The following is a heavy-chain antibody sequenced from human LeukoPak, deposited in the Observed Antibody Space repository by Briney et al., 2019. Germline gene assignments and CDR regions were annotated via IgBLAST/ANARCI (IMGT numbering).Heavy chain of an antibody. D-gene: IGHD6-13*01. CDR3: ARRGRAAAGTAYDY. CDR1: GFTVSSNY. Sequence: GSLRLSCAASGFTVSSNYMSWIRQPPGKGLEWIGNIFYSVSTYYNPSLKSRVTISADTSKNQFSLKLSSVTAADTAVYYCARRGRAAAGTAYDYWGQGTLVTVSS. CDR2: IFYSVST. J-gene: IGHJ4*02. V-gene: IGHV4-39*01.